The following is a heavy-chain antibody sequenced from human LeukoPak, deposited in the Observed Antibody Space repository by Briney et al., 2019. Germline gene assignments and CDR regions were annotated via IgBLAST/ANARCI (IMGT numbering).Heavy chain of an antibody. J-gene: IGHJ6*02. CDR3: ARGGYCSGGSCYSDYYGMDV. D-gene: IGHD2-15*01. CDR2: IIPIFGTA. Sequence: SVKVSCKASGGTFSSYAISWVRQAPGQGLEWMGGIIPIFGTANYAQKFQGRVTITADESTSTAYMELSSLRSEDTAVYHCARGGYCSGGSCYSDYYGMDVWGQGTTVTVSS. CDR1: GGTFSSYA. V-gene: IGHV1-69*13.